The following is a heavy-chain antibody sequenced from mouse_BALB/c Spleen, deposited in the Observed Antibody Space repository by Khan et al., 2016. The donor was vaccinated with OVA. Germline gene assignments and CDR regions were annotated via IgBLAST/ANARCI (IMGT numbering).Heavy chain of an antibody. V-gene: IGHV5-6-4*01. D-gene: IGHD2-1*01. CDR2: ISSGSTYT. CDR3: TIDGNYAHRYCDV. Sequence: EVELVESGGGLVKPGGSLKLSCAASGFSFSSYTMSWVRQTPEKRLEWVATISSGSTYTYYPDSVQGRFTISRDNAKNTLYLQMSHLKSEDTAMYYCTIDGNYAHRYCDVWGAGTTVTVSS. J-gene: IGHJ1*01. CDR1: GFSFSSYT.